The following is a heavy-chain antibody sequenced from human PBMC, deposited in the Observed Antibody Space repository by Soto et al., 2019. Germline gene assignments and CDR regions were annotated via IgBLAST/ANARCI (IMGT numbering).Heavy chain of an antibody. CDR2: ISYDGSNK. Sequence: VQLVESGGGVVQPGRSLRLSCAASGFTFSSYAMHWVRQAPGKGLEWVAVISYDGSNKYYADSVKGRFTISRDNSKNTLYLQMNSLRAEDTAVYYCARESGSYYWAVAPRYWGQGTLVTVSS. J-gene: IGHJ4*02. CDR1: GFTFSSYA. V-gene: IGHV3-30-3*01. CDR3: ARESGSYYWAVAPRY. D-gene: IGHD1-26*01.